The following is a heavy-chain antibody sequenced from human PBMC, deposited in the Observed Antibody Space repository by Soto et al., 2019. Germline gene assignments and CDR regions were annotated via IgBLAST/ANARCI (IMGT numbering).Heavy chain of an antibody. Sequence: LSLTCTVSGGSVSSGSYYWSWIRQPPGKGLEWIGYIYYSGSTNYNPSLKSRVTISVDTSKNQFSLKLSSVTAADTAVYYCAREFVTAARGGWFDPWGQGTLVTVSS. J-gene: IGHJ5*02. CDR2: IYYSGST. CDR1: GGSVSSGSYY. V-gene: IGHV4-61*01. CDR3: AREFVTAARGGWFDP. D-gene: IGHD6-6*01.